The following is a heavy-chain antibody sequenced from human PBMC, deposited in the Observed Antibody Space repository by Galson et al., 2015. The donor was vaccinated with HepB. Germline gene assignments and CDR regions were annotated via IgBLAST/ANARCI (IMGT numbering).Heavy chain of an antibody. CDR3: ARLSDNNGGLFVHY. D-gene: IGHD7-27*01. CDR2: IHYSGFT. J-gene: IGHJ4*02. V-gene: IGHV4-59*01. CDR1: GGSISTNY. Sequence: SETLSLTCTVSGGSISTNYWSWLRQPPGKGLECIGYIHYSGFTHYNPSLKSRVTISGDTSKNLFSLRLTSVTAADTAVYYCARLSDNNGGLFVHYWGQGTLVTVSS.